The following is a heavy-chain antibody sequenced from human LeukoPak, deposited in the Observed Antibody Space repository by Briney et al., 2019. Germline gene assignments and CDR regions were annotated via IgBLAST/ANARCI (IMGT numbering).Heavy chain of an antibody. CDR3: ASDSAGPTYYYDSSGYRLLEY. J-gene: IGHJ4*02. CDR2: INPSGGST. CDR1: GYTFTSYY. V-gene: IGHV1-46*01. D-gene: IGHD3-22*01. Sequence: ASVKVSCKASGYTFTSYYMHWVRQAPGQGLEWMGIINPSGGSTSYAQKYQGRATMTRDTSTSTVYMELSSLRSEDTAVYYCASDSAGPTYYYDSSGYRLLEYWGQGTLVTVSS.